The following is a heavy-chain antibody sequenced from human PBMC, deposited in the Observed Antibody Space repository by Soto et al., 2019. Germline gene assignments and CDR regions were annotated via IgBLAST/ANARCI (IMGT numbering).Heavy chain of an antibody. J-gene: IGHJ4*02. CDR1: GGSVSSGSYY. Sequence: KASETLSLTCTVSGGSVSSGSYYWSWIRQPPGKGLEWVGNIYYNGSTNYNPSLKSRVTISVDTSKNQFSLNVNSVTAADTAVYYCARHGSGSQYPIDHWGQGTLVTVSS. CDR3: ARHGSGSQYPIDH. D-gene: IGHD3-10*01. V-gene: IGHV4-61*01. CDR2: IYYNGST.